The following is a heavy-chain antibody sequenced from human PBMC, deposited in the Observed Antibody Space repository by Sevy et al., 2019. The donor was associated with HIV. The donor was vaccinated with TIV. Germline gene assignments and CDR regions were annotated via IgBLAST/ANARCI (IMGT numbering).Heavy chain of an antibody. CDR2: ISSSGSGT. J-gene: IGHJ6*02. CDR3: VKDSIFYDSSSGYRPFYYYGMDV. V-gene: IGHV3-64D*09. Sequence: GGSLRLSCSASGFTFSGSALHWVRQAPGKGLEYVSVISSSGSGTYYAESVKGRFTISRDNSKNTLYLQMRSLRTEDPVVYYCVKDSIFYDSSSGYRPFYYYGMDVWGQGTSVTVSS. CDR1: GFTFSGSA. D-gene: IGHD3-3*01.